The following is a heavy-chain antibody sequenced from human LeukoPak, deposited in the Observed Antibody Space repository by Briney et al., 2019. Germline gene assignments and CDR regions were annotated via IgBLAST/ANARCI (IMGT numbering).Heavy chain of an antibody. CDR1: GINFSNAW. CDR2: IKSKKDGKIT. CDR3: STGGGVLRFL. J-gene: IGHJ4*02. Sequence: GGSLRLSCAASGINFSNAWLTWVRQAPGKGLEWVGRIKSKKDGKITDYAAPVKGRFTISRDDSKDTLYLEMISLKTEDTAVYYCSTGGGVLRFLGGQGTLVTVSS. V-gene: IGHV3-15*01. D-gene: IGHD3-3*01.